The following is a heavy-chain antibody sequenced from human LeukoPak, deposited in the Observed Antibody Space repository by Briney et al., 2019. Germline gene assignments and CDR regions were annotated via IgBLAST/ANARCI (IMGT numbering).Heavy chain of an antibody. CDR3: AKSPHHYYGMDV. J-gene: IGHJ6*02. V-gene: IGHV3-9*01. CDR2: ISWNSGSI. Sequence: PGGSLRLSCAASGFTFDDYAMHWVRQAPGKGLEWVSGISWNSGSIGYVDSVKGRFTISRDNAKNSLYLQMNSLRAEDTALYYCAKSPHHYYGMDVWGQGTTVTVSS. CDR1: GFTFDDYA.